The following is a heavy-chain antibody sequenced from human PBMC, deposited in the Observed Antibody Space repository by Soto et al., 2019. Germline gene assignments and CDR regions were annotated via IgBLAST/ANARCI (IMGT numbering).Heavy chain of an antibody. J-gene: IGHJ4*02. D-gene: IGHD2-2*01. CDR1: GFVFSDYA. V-gene: IGHV3-23*01. Sequence: GGSLRLSCVASGFVFSDYAMSWVRQAPGKGLEWVSAISAGGSDTYYADSVKGRFTVSRVNSESTLYLQMNTLRAEDTAIYYCASVPIWCGSSTCYTEGFDSWGQGTLVTVSS. CDR3: ASVPIWCGSSTCYTEGFDS. CDR2: ISAGGSDT.